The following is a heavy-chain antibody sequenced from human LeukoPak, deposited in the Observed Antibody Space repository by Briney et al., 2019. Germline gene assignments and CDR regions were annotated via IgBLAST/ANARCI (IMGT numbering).Heavy chain of an antibody. CDR2: INPNSGGT. CDR1: GDNFSSYV. V-gene: IGHV1-2*02. D-gene: IGHD3-3*01. CDR3: ARVVEGYYDFWSGYCQYCTLDAFDI. J-gene: IGHJ3*02. Sequence: EASVKVSCKASGDNFSSYVITWVRQAPGQGLEWMGWINPNSGGTNYAQKFQGRVTMTRDTSISTAYMELSRLRSDDTAVYYCARVVEGYYDFWSGYCQYCTLDAFDIWGQGTMVTVSS.